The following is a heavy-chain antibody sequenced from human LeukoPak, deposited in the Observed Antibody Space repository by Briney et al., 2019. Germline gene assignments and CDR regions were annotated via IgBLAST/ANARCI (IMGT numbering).Heavy chain of an antibody. J-gene: IGHJ6*03. CDR1: GYTFTGYY. Sequence: ASVKVSCKASGYTFTGYYMHWVRQAPGQGLEWMGWINPNSGGTNYAQKFQGRVTMTRDTSISTAYMELSRLRSDDTAVYYCARTINYYGSGSYYNPWFYYYYYMDVWGKGTTVTISS. V-gene: IGHV1-2*02. D-gene: IGHD3-10*01. CDR3: ARTINYYGSGSYYNPWFYYYYYMDV. CDR2: INPNSGGT.